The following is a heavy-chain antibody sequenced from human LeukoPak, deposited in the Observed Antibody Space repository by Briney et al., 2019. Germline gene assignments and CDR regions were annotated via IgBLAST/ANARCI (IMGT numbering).Heavy chain of an antibody. CDR2: LSPHANYE. V-gene: IGHV3-33*01. D-gene: IGHD2-2*03. CDR1: GFSFSDFG. Sequence: PGRSLRLSCAASGFSFSDFGIHWVSQAPGKGLEWVAVLSPHANYEYYADSVQGRFAISRDDSKNTVYLQMNSLRDEETAVYYCARDWIDRSLDYWGLGTLVTVSS. CDR3: ARDWIDRSLDY. J-gene: IGHJ4*02.